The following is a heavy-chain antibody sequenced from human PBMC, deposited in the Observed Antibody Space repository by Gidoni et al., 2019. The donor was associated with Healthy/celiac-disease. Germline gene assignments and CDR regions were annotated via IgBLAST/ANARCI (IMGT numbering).Heavy chain of an antibody. J-gene: IGHJ4*02. CDR2: IYHSGST. Sequence: VQLQDSGPGLVKPSETLSLTFAVSGYSISSGYYWGWIRQPPGKGLEWIGSIYHSGSTYYNPSLKSRVTISVDTSKNQFSLKLSSVTAADTAVYYCAGVSCSGGSCHFDYWGQGTLVTVSS. V-gene: IGHV4-38-2*01. D-gene: IGHD2-15*01. CDR1: GYSISSGYY. CDR3: AGVSCSGGSCHFDY.